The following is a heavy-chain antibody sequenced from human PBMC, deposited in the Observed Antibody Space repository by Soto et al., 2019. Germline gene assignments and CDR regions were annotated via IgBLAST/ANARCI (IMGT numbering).Heavy chain of an antibody. J-gene: IGHJ5*02. D-gene: IGHD2-2*01. V-gene: IGHV3-30*18. Sequence: QVQLAESGGGVVQPGRSLRLSCAASGFTFSSCGMHWVRQAPGKGLERVAVISYDGSNKYYADSVKGRLTISRDNSKNTLYMQMNSLRAEDTALYYCPKVVPAAFCFSWFDTWGQGTLVTVSS. CDR3: PKVVPAAFCFSWFDT. CDR1: GFTFSSCG. CDR2: ISYDGSNK.